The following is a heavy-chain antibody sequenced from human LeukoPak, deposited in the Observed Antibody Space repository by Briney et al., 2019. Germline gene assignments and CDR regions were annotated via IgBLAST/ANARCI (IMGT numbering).Heavy chain of an antibody. Sequence: ASVKVSCKASGYTFSSYLMHWVRQAPGQRLEWMGWINAGNGDTKYSQKFQGRVTITRETSASTAYMELSSLRSEDTAVYYCARGQQLGRGWFDPWGQGTLVTVSS. D-gene: IGHD6-13*01. V-gene: IGHV1-3*01. J-gene: IGHJ5*02. CDR3: ARGQQLGRGWFDP. CDR2: INAGNGDT. CDR1: GYTFSSYL.